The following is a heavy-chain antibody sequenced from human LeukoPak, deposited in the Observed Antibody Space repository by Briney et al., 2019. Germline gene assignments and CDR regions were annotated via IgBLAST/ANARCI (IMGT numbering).Heavy chain of an antibody. Sequence: GGSLRLCCAASGFTFSSYAMHWVRQATGKGLEWVAVISYDGSNKYYADAVKGRFTISRDNSKNTLYLQMNSLRAEDTAVYYCARDDWEYSSGYSPMDYWGQGTLVTVSS. CDR3: ARDDWEYSSGYSPMDY. CDR2: ISYDGSNK. J-gene: IGHJ4*02. D-gene: IGHD3-22*01. CDR1: GFTFSSYA. V-gene: IGHV3-30-3*01.